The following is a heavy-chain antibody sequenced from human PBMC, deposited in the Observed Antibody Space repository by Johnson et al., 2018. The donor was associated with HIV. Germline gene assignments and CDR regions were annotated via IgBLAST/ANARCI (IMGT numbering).Heavy chain of an antibody. J-gene: IGHJ3*02. Sequence: VQLVESGGGLVKPGGSLRLSCAASGFTFSSYDMHWVRQATGKGLEWVSAIGTAGDTYYPGSVKGRFTISRENAKNSLYLQMNSLRAGDTAVYYCARSSWGGSSLGAFDIWGQGTMVSVSS. CDR2: IGTAGDT. CDR1: GFTFSSYD. V-gene: IGHV3-13*01. CDR3: ARSSWGGSSLGAFDI. D-gene: IGHD1-26*01.